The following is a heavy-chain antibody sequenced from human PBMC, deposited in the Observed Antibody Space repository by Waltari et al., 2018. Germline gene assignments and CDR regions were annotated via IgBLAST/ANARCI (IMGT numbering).Heavy chain of an antibody. V-gene: IGHV4-34*01. D-gene: IGHD3-3*01. Sequence: QVQLQQWGAGLLKPSETLSLTCAVHGGSFSGYYCSWIRQPPGKGLGWIGESNHSGSTNYNPSLKSRVTISVDTSKNQFALKLSSVTAADTAVYYCARGLVFGKRYYYYYMDVWGKGTTVTVSS. CDR3: ARGLVFGKRYYYYYMDV. CDR2: SNHSGST. J-gene: IGHJ6*03. CDR1: GGSFSGYY.